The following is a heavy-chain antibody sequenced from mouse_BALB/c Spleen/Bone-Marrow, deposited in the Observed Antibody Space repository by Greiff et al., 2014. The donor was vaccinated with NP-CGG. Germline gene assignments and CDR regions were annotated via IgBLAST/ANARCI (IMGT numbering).Heavy chain of an antibody. V-gene: IGHV1-9*01. CDR1: GYTFSSYR. D-gene: IGHD4-1*01. CDR3: ARKEGFWGTFAY. J-gene: IGHJ3*01. Sequence: VQLQQSGAELMKPGASVKISCKATGYTFSSYRIEWVKQRPGHGLEWIGEILPGSGSTKYNEKFKGKATFTADTSSNTAYMQLSSLTSEDSAVYYCARKEGFWGTFAYWGQGTLVTVSA. CDR2: ILPGSGST.